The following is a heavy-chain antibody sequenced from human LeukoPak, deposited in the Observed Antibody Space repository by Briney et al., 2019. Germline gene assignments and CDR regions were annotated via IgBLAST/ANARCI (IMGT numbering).Heavy chain of an antibody. D-gene: IGHD6-19*01. Sequence: GGSLRLSCAASGFTFSSYWMSWVRQAPGKGLEWVSIIYSDGRTYYADSVKGRFTISRDNSKNTMYLQMNSLRAEDTAVYYCASGGGYSSAWHSSDYWGQGTLVTVSS. J-gene: IGHJ4*02. V-gene: IGHV3-53*01. CDR1: GFTFSSYW. CDR2: IYSDGRT. CDR3: ASGGGYSSAWHSSDY.